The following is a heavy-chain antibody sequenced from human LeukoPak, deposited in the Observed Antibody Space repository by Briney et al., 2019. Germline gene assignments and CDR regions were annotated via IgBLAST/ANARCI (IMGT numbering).Heavy chain of an antibody. CDR1: GGSFSGYY. CDR2: INHSGST. J-gene: IGHJ5*02. CDR3: ARVGYCSGGSCYRGWFDP. D-gene: IGHD2-15*01. Sequence: TSETLSLTCAVYGGSFSGYYWSWIRQPPGKGLEWIGEINHSGSTNDNPSLKSRVTISVDTSKNQFSLKLSSVTAADTAVYYCARVGYCSGGSCYRGWFDPWGQGTLVTVSS. V-gene: IGHV4-34*01.